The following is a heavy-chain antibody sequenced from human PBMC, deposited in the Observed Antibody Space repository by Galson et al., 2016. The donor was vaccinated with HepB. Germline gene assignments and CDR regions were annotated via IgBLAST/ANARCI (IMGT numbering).Heavy chain of an antibody. V-gene: IGHV1-46*01. J-gene: IGHJ3*02. CDR3: ARNFGGLDAFDM. Sequence: SVKVSCKASGFHFTSYYIHWVRQASGQGPEWMGLINLSGPGANYALKFQGRVTMTSDTSASTVHMELKSLTSEDTAVYYCARNFGGLDAFDMWGQGTKVTVSS. CDR2: INLSGPGA. CDR1: GFHFTSYY. D-gene: IGHD1-7*01.